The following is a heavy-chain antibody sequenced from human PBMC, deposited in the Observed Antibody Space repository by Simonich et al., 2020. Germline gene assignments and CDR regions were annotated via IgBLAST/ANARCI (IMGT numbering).Heavy chain of an antibody. D-gene: IGHD2-15*01. CDR2: IYYSGST. V-gene: IGHV4-39*01. J-gene: IGHJ2*01. CDR3: ARHKGYCSGGSCYSHWYFDL. Sequence: QLQLQESGPGLVKPSETLSLTCTVSGGSISSSSYYWGWIRQPPVQGLQWIGSIYYSGSTQHNQSLKIRVTISGDTSKNPFPLKRSSVTAADTAVYYCARHKGYCSGGSCYSHWYFDLCGRGTLVTVSS. CDR1: GGSISSSSYY.